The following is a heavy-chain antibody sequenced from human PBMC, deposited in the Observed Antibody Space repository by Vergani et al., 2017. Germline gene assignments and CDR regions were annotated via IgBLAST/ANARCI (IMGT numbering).Heavy chain of an antibody. V-gene: IGHV4-59*01. CDR2: IYYSGST. CDR1: GGSISSYY. D-gene: IGHD6-19*01. CDR3: ARDDIAVAGPHYYYYMDV. J-gene: IGHJ6*03. Sequence: QVQLQESGPGLVKPSETLSLTCTVSGGSISSYYWSWIRQPPGKGLEWIVYIYYSGSTNYNPSLKSRVTISVDTSKNQFSLKLSSVTAADTAVYYCARDDIAVAGPHYYYYMDVWGKGTTVTVSS.